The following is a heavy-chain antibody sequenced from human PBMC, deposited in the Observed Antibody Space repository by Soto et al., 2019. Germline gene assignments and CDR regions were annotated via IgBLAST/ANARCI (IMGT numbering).Heavy chain of an antibody. Sequence: GGSLRLSCAASGFTFSDYYMSWIRQAPGKGLEWVSYISSSGSTIYYADSVKGRFTISRDNAKNSLYLQMNSLRAEDTAVYYCARVVRFLEWTLGGAFDIWGQGTMVTVSS. D-gene: IGHD3-3*01. V-gene: IGHV3-11*01. J-gene: IGHJ3*02. CDR3: ARVVRFLEWTLGGAFDI. CDR1: GFTFSDYY. CDR2: ISSSGSTI.